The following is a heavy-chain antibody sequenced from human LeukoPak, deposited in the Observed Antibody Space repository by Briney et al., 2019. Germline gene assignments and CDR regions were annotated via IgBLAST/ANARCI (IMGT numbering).Heavy chain of an antibody. J-gene: IGHJ4*02. V-gene: IGHV1-2*02. CDR3: ASYGYNQAYYFDY. D-gene: IGHD5-24*01. Sequence: ASAKVSCKASGYTFTGYYMHWVRQAPGQGLEWMGWINPNSGGTNYAQKFQGRVTMTRDTSISTAYMELSRLRSDDTAVYYCASYGYNQAYYFDYWGQGTLVTVSS. CDR2: INPNSGGT. CDR1: GYTFTGYY.